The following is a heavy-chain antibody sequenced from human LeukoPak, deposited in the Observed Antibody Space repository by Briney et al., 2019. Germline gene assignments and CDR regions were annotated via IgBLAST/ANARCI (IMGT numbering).Heavy chain of an antibody. D-gene: IGHD2-15*01. CDR1: GFTFSSYW. V-gene: IGHV3-7*01. Sequence: GGSLRLSCAASGFTFSSYWMSWVRQAPGKGLEWVANIKQDGSEKYYVDSVKGRFTISRDNAKNSLDLQMNGLRAEDTAVYYCAKQLGYCSDGSCYFPYWGRGTLVTVSS. J-gene: IGHJ4*02. CDR2: IKQDGSEK. CDR3: AKQLGYCSDGSCYFPY.